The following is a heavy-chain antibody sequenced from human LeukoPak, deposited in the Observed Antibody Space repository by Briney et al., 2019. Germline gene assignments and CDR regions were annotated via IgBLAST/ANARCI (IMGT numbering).Heavy chain of an antibody. CDR3: ARDLVPPTIVRIGTFDI. J-gene: IGHJ3*02. CDR1: GGSISSSSYY. CDR2: IYYSGST. Sequence: SETLSLTCTVSGGSISSSSYYWGWIRQPPGKGLEWIGTIYYSGSTYYNASLKSRVTISVDTSKNQFSLKLSSVTAADTAVYYCARDLVPPTIVRIGTFDIWGQGTMVTVSS. D-gene: IGHD3-22*01. V-gene: IGHV4-39*07.